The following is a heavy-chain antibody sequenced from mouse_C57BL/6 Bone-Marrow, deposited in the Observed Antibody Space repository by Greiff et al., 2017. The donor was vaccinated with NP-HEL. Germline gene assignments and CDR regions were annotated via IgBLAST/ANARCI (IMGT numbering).Heavy chain of an antibody. Sequence: VQLQQSGPELVKTGASVKISCKASGYAFSSSWMNWVKQRPGKGLEWIGRIYPGDGDTNYNGKFKGKATLTADKSSSTAYMQLSSLTSEDSAVYFCATKGGYYGTAWFAYWGQGTLGTVSA. CDR2: IYPGDGDT. CDR1: GYAFSSSW. J-gene: IGHJ3*01. D-gene: IGHD1-1*02. V-gene: IGHV1-82*01. CDR3: ATKGGYYGTAWFAY.